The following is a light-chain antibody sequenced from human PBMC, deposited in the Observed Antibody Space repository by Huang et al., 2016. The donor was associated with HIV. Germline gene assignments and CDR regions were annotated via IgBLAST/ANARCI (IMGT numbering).Light chain of an antibody. CDR2: GAS. CDR1: QDIRSY. Sequence: IQMTQSPASLSAYVGDRVTISCQANQDIRSYLNWYQQKPGKATRRLIYGASNLQAWVPSRFSGYGSGTYFTITSSSLQSEDIATYYCQQYDSLYTFGQGTSLEIK. CDR3: QQYDSLYT. V-gene: IGKV1-33*01. J-gene: IGKJ2*01.